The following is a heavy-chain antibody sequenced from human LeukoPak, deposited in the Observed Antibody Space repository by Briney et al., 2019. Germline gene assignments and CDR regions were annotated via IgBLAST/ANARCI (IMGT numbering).Heavy chain of an antibody. CDR1: GYLFRKNW. CDR2: IYPPDSDT. CDR3: ARRIEDVPSIAVAGTPYFDY. Sequence: GESLKISCKASGYLFRKNWIGWVRQMPGKGLEWMGIIYPPDSDTRYGREFQGQVTISADKSISTAYLQWSSLKASDTAMYYCARRIEDVPSIAVAGTPYFDYWGQGTLVTVSS. D-gene: IGHD6-19*01. V-gene: IGHV5-51*01. J-gene: IGHJ4*02.